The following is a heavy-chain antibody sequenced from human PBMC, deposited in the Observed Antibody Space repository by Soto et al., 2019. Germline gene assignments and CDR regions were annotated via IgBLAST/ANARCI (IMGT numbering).Heavy chain of an antibody. CDR1: GGSFSGYY. Sequence: SETLSLTCAVYGGSFSGYYWSWIRQPPGKGLEWIGEINHSGSTNYNPSLKSRVTISVDTSKNQFSLKLSSVTAADTAVYYCARGFRAYRVYYYYGMDVWGQGTTVTVYS. D-gene: IGHD1-26*01. CDR3: ARGFRAYRVYYYYGMDV. CDR2: INHSGST. V-gene: IGHV4-34*01. J-gene: IGHJ6*02.